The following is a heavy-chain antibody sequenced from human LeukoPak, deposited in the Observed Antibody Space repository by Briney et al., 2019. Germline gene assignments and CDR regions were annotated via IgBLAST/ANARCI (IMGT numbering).Heavy chain of an antibody. D-gene: IGHD3-22*01. CDR3: ARDSFRAGIAPVTMIPRGPFDY. CDR2: TSFDGSNK. J-gene: IGHJ4*02. V-gene: IGHV3-30-3*01. Sequence: GGSLRLSCAASGFTFNNYAMHWVRQAPGKGLEWVAVTSFDGSNKYYADSVKGRFTISKDNSKNTLYLQMNSLRGEDTAVYYCARDSFRAGIAPVTMIPRGPFDYWGQGTLVTVSS. CDR1: GFTFNNYA.